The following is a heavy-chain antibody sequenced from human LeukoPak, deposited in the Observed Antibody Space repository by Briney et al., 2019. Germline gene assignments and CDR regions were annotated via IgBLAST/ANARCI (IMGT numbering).Heavy chain of an antibody. J-gene: IGHJ3*02. D-gene: IGHD3-22*01. CDR2: MYYSGGT. CDR1: GGSISSSNHY. V-gene: IGHV4-39*07. CDR3: ARRVTITMLVAPGAFDI. Sequence: SETLSLTCTVSGGSISSSNHYWGWIRQPPGKGLEWMGSMYYSGGTYSDPSLKSRVSMSVDTSKDQFSLKLSSVTAADTAVYYCARRVTITMLVAPGAFDIWGQGIMVIVSS.